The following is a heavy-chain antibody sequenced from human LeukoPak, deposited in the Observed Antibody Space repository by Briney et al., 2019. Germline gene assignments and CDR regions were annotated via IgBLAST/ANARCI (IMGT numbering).Heavy chain of an antibody. CDR2: IYTSGST. D-gene: IGHD3-22*01. V-gene: IGHV4-4*07. Sequence: PSETLSLTCTVSGGSISSYYWSWIRQPAGKGLEWIGRIYTSGSTNYNPSLKSRVAISVDTSKNQFSLKLSSVTAADTAVYYCASLTTAEAFDIWGQGTMVTVSS. CDR1: GGSISSYY. J-gene: IGHJ3*02. CDR3: ASLTTAEAFDI.